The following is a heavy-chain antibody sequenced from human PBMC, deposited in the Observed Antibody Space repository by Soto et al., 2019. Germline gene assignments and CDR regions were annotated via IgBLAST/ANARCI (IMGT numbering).Heavy chain of an antibody. J-gene: IGHJ6*02. CDR3: ASDNYYGSGSYYKDSSKAYYGMDV. D-gene: IGHD3-10*01. CDR1: GFTFSSYG. Sequence: GGPLRLSCAASGFTFSSYGMHWVRQAPGKGLEWVAVIWYDGSNKYYADSVKGRFTISRDNSKNTLYLQMNSLRAEDTAVYYYASDNYYGSGSYYKDSSKAYYGMDVWGQGTTVTVSS. V-gene: IGHV3-33*01. CDR2: IWYDGSNK.